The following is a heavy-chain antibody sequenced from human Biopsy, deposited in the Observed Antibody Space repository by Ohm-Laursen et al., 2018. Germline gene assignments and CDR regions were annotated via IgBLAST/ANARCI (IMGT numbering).Heavy chain of an antibody. J-gene: IGHJ5*01. CDR1: GESIGTYY. Sequence: PSETLSLTCAVSGESIGTYYWSWIRQPPGKVMEWIASIYYSGTTHKNPSLKSRVTISVDTSQGLLSLDLSSVTAADTAVYYCARVRGGFLEWFDYWGQGTLVTVSS. D-gene: IGHD3-3*01. V-gene: IGHV4-59*01. CDR2: IYYSGTT. CDR3: ARVRGGFLEWFDY.